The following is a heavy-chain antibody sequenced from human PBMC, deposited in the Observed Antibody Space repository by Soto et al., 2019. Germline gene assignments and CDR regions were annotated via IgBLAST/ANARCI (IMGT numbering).Heavy chain of an antibody. CDR2: IIPIFGTA. CDR1: GGTFSSYA. Sequence: GASVKVSCKASGGTFSSYAISWVRQAPGQGLEWMGGIIPIFGTANYAQKFQGRVTITADESTSTAYMELSSLRSEATAVYYCARDLYDFRSGYNPDSFYYYGMDVWGRGTTVTVSS. D-gene: IGHD3-3*01. V-gene: IGHV1-69*13. CDR3: ARDLYDFRSGYNPDSFYYYGMDV. J-gene: IGHJ6*02.